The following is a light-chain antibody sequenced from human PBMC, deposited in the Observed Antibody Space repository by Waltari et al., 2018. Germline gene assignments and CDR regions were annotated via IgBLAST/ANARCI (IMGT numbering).Light chain of an antibody. CDR2: EET. V-gene: IGLV2-23*01. CDR3: CSYSRSCTFL. Sequence: QSVLPQPASVSGSPGQSITISCHGTSRDGGTSTVVSWYLPDPGKVPKLLIYEETMRPSGVSNRFSGSKSVNTAFLTVAGLRTEDEGDYYCCSYSRSCTFLFGTGTRVTVL. CDR1: SRDGGTSTV. J-gene: IGLJ1*01.